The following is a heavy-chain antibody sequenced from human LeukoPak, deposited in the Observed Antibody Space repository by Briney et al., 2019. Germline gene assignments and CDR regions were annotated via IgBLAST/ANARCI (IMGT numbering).Heavy chain of an antibody. CDR1: GFSFSWAW. CDR3: TTFADFWSPSSFDY. D-gene: IGHD3-3*01. Sequence: MSGGSLRLSCAASGFSFSWAWMSWVRQAPGEGLEWLGRIKTTGEGATTDYAAPVKGRITISRDDSDNTLFLQMSSLQTDDTATYYCTTFADFWSPSSFDYWGLGAQVIVSS. J-gene: IGHJ4*02. V-gene: IGHV3-15*01. CDR2: IKTTGEGATT.